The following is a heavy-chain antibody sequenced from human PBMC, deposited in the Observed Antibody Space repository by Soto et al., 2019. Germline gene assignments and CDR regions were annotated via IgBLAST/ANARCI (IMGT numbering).Heavy chain of an antibody. CDR3: ASVFRKQHVDYYGIDV. CDR2: IISFFGTA. Sequence: SVKVSCKASGCTFSSYAIHWVRQAPGQGLAWMGGIISFFGTAKFSQKFQGRVTITAGESTSTAYSELNRLRSEGTAVHYLASVFRKQHVDYYGIDVWGQGTKVTVSS. J-gene: IGHJ6*02. D-gene: IGHD6-6*01. CDR1: GCTFSSYA. V-gene: IGHV1-69*13.